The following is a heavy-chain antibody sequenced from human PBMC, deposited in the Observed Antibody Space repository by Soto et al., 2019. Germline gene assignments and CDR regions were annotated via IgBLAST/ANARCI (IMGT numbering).Heavy chain of an antibody. V-gene: IGHV4-59*08. J-gene: IGHJ6*02. CDR1: GGSISSYC. CDR3: ARQDGYSYGLYYYYGMDV. CDR2: IYYSGST. Sequence: PSETLSLTCTVSGGSISSYCWSWIRQPPGKGLEWIGYIYYSGSTNYNPSLKSRVTISVDTSKNQFSLKLSSVTAADTAVYYCARQDGYSYGLYYYYGMDVWGQGTTVTVSS. D-gene: IGHD5-18*01.